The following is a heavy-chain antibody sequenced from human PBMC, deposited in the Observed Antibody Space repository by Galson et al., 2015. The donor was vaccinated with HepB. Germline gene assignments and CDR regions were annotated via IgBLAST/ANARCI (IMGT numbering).Heavy chain of an antibody. Sequence: SCKASGGTFSTYAVTWVRQAPGQGLEWMGRIIPMLGITHYAQKFQGRVTITADKSTSTAYMEMSSLRSEDTAVYYCARDREGYTYGYLDYSGPGTLVTVSS. V-gene: IGHV1-69*04. CDR3: ARDREGYTYGYLDY. D-gene: IGHD5-18*01. CDR2: IIPMLGIT. CDR1: GGTFSTYA. J-gene: IGHJ4*02.